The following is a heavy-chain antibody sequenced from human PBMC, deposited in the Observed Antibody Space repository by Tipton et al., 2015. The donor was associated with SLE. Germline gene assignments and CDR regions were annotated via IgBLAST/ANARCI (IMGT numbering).Heavy chain of an antibody. V-gene: IGHV4-30-4*01. J-gene: IGHJ4*02. CDR1: GNSISSDYY. CDR2: IYYSGST. CDR3: ARGPTDTYYSDSSGYYYQGPFDY. Sequence: TLSLTCAVSGNSISSDYYWSWIRQPPGKGLELIGYIYYSGSTYYNPSLKSRVTISVDTSKSQFSLKLSSVTAADTAVYYCARGPTDTYYSDSSGYYYQGPFDYWGQGTLVTVSS. D-gene: IGHD3-22*01.